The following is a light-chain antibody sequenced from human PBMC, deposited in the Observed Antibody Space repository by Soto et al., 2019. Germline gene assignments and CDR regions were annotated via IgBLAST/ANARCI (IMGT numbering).Light chain of an antibody. CDR3: QQYDILPIT. CDR1: QDINNY. J-gene: IGKJ5*01. Sequence: DIQMTQSPSSLFASVGDRVPITCQATQDINNYLNWYQQKPGKAPNLLIYDASNLEIGVPSRFSGSGSGTHFTFTISSLQTEDIGTYYCQQYDILPITFGRGTRLEIK. V-gene: IGKV1-33*01. CDR2: DAS.